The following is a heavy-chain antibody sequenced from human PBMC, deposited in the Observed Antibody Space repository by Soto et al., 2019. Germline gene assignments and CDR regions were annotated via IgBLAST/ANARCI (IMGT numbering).Heavy chain of an antibody. V-gene: IGHV4-38-2*02. CDR3: ARDPIDPASSWTSFDY. Sequence: SETLSLTCAVSGYSISSGYYCGCIRQPPGKGLEWIGGIYHSGSTYYNPSLKSRVTISVDTSKNQFSLKLSSVTAADTAVYYCARDPIDPASSWTSFDYWGQGTLVTVSS. J-gene: IGHJ4*02. CDR1: GYSISSGYY. CDR2: IYHSGST. D-gene: IGHD6-6*01.